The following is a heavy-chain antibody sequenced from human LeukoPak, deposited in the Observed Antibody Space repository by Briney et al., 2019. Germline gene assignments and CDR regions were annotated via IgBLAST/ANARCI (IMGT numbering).Heavy chain of an antibody. Sequence: GGSLRLSCEASGFTVSSNYMSWVRQAPGKGLEWVSVIYSGGSTYYAESGKGRFTISRDNSKNTLYLQMNSLRAEDTAVYYCARDGLAAFDIWGQGTMVTVSS. CDR3: ARDGLAAFDI. CDR1: GFTVSSNY. V-gene: IGHV3-66*02. J-gene: IGHJ3*02. CDR2: IYSGGST. D-gene: IGHD5-12*01.